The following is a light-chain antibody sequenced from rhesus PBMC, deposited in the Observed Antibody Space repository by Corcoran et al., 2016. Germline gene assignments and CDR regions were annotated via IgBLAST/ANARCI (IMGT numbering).Light chain of an antibody. CDR1: QDISSW. V-gene: IGKV1-22*01. J-gene: IGKJ4*01. Sequence: DIKMTQSPSSLSASVGDTVTITCRASQDISSWLAWYQQKAGKAPKLLIYKASSLQSGVPSRFSGSGSGTDFTLTFSGLQSEDSATYYCQQYSSRPTFGGGTKVEIK. CDR2: KAS. CDR3: QQYSSRPT.